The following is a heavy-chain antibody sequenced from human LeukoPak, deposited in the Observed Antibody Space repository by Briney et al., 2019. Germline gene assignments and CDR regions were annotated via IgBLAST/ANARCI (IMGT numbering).Heavy chain of an antibody. CDR1: GGSISSGGYS. Sequence: ASETLSLTCAVSGGSISSGGYSWSWIRQPPGKGLEWIGYIYYSGSTYYNPSLKSRATISVDTSKNQFSLKLSSVTAADTAVYYCAKEGLNMVRGVIPKEAWGWFDPWGQGTLVTVSS. CDR2: IYYSGST. D-gene: IGHD3-10*01. V-gene: IGHV4-30-4*07. J-gene: IGHJ5*02. CDR3: AKEGLNMVRGVIPKEAWGWFDP.